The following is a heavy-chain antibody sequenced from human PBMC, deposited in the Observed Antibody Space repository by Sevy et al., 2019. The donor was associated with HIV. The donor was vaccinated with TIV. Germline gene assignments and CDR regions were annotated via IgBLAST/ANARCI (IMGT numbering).Heavy chain of an antibody. CDR1: GYTLTELS. CDR2: FDPEDGET. V-gene: IGHV1-24*01. D-gene: IGHD3-10*01. CDR3: ATDRGYYGSGSYSPSFDY. J-gene: IGHJ4*02. Sequence: ASVKVSCKVSGYTLTELSMHWVRQAPGKGLEWMGGFDPEDGETIYAQKFQGRVTMTEDTSTDPAYMELSSLRSEDTAVYYCATDRGYYGSGSYSPSFDYWGQGTLVTVSS.